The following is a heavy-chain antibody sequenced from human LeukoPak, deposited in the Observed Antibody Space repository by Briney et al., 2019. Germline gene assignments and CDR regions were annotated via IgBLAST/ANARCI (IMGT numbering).Heavy chain of an antibody. J-gene: IGHJ3*02. V-gene: IGHV3-9*01. CDR2: ISWNSGLI. CDR3: AKDRTATPDAFDI. D-gene: IGHD2-15*01. CDR1: AFTFGDYA. Sequence: GGSLRLSCVASAFTFGDYAMPWVRQAPGKGLEWVSDISWNSGLIGYADSVKGRFTISRDNTKNSLYLQMNNLRADDTALYYCAKDRTATPDAFDIWGQGTMVTVSS.